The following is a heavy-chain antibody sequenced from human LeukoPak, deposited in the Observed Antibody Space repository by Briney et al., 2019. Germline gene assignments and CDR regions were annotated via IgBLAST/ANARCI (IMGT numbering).Heavy chain of an antibody. Sequence: GGSLRLSCAASGFTFSSYAMSWVRQAPGKGLEWVSGISGSGGSTYYADSAKGRFTISRDNSKKTLYLQMNSLRAEDTAVYYCAKDSKIVGPTFRSYHYMDVWGKGTTVTVSS. CDR2: ISGSGGST. V-gene: IGHV3-23*01. CDR3: AKDSKIVGPTFRSYHYMDV. J-gene: IGHJ6*03. D-gene: IGHD1-26*01. CDR1: GFTFSSYA.